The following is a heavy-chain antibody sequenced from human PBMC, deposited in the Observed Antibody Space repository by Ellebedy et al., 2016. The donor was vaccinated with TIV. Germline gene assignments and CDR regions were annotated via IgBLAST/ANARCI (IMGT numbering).Heavy chain of an antibody. V-gene: IGHV1-2*02. Sequence: ASVKVSCKASGYTFTGYYMHWVRQAPGQGLEWMGWINPNSGGTNYAQKFQGRVTMTRDTSTSIVYMELSSLRSEDTAVYYCAREDCSGGSCYWDSWGQGTLVTVSS. CDR3: AREDCSGGSCYWDS. J-gene: IGHJ5*02. CDR2: INPNSGGT. CDR1: GYTFTGYY. D-gene: IGHD2-15*01.